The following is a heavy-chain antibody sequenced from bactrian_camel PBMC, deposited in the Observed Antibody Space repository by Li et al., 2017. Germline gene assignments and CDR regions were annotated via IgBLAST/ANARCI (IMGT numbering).Heavy chain of an antibody. J-gene: IGHJ4*01. CDR3: SLYWGF. CDR2: IHSGGGTT. D-gene: IGHD2*01. CDR1: GFPFSTYGYD. Sequence: VQLVESGGDLVRPGGSLRIACAASGFPFSTYGYDIHWVRQAPGKGLEWISAIHSGGGTTYYADSVKGRFTISRDNAKNTLYLQMHSLKSQDTAVYYCSLYWGFWGQGTQVTIS. V-gene: IGHV3S40*01.